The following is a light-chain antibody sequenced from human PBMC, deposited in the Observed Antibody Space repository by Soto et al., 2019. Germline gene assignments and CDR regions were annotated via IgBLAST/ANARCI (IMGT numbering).Light chain of an antibody. Sequence: DIQMTQSPSSLSASVGDRVTITCRASQGLSTYLAWYQQKPGKVTKLLIYAASTLQSGVPSRFSGSGSGTDFTLTISSLQPDDVATYYRQKYNSAPYTFGQGTKLEIK. CDR2: AAS. J-gene: IGKJ2*01. CDR3: QKYNSAPYT. CDR1: QGLSTY. V-gene: IGKV1-27*01.